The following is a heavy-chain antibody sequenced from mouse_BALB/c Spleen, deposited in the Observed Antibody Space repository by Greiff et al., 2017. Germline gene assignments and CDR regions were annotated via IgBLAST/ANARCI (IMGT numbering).Heavy chain of an antibody. D-gene: IGHD1-1*01. CDR2: ISSGGSYT. CDR3: TREGLRSSYAMDY. V-gene: IGHV5-6-4*01. Sequence: EVHLVESGGGLVKPGGSLKLSCAASGFTFSSYTMSWVRQTPEKRLEWVATISSGGSYTYYPDSVKGRFTISRDNAKNTLYLQMSSLKSEDTAMYYCTREGLRSSYAMDYWGQGTSVTVSS. J-gene: IGHJ4*01. CDR1: GFTFSSYT.